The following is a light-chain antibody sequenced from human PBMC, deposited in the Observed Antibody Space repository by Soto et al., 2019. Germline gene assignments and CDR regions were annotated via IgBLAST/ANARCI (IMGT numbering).Light chain of an antibody. Sequence: IQMTQSPSTLSGSVGDRVTITFRASQTISSWLAWYQQKPGTAPKLLIFDASRLESGVPSRFSGSASGTEFTLTISSLQPDDFATYYCQQYDNYPLTFGGGTKVDIK. CDR3: QQYDNYPLT. CDR1: QTISSW. CDR2: DAS. V-gene: IGKV1-5*01. J-gene: IGKJ4*01.